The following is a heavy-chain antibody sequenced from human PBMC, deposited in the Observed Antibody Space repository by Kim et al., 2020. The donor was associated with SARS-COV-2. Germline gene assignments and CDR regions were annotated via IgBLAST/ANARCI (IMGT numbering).Heavy chain of an antibody. CDR2: INTNTGNP. J-gene: IGHJ6*02. V-gene: IGHV7-4-1*02. CDR3: ARDQSTIAAADEFGMDV. CDR1: GYTFTSYA. Sequence: ASVKVSCKASGYTFTSYAMNWVRQAPGQGLEWMGWINTNTGNPTYAQGFTGRFVFSLDTSVSTAYLQISSLKAEDTAVYYCARDQSTIAAADEFGMDVWGQGTTFTVSS. D-gene: IGHD6-13*01.